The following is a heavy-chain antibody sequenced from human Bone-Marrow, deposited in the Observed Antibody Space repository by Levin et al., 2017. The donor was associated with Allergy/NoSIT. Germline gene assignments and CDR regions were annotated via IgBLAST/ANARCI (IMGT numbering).Heavy chain of an antibody. CDR2: INHSGST. D-gene: IGHD2-2*01. J-gene: IGHJ3*02. CDR3: ARVSVVVPEKTIDAFDI. CDR1: GGSFSGYY. V-gene: IGHV4-34*01. Sequence: PGGSLRLSCAVYGGSFSGYYWSWIRQPPGKGLEWIGEINHSGSTNYNPSLKSRVTISVDTSKNQFSLKLSSVTAADTAVYYCARVSVVVPEKTIDAFDIWGQGTMVTVSS.